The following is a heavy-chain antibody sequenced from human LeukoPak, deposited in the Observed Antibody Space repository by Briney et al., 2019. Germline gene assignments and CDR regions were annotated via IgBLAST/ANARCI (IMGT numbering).Heavy chain of an antibody. V-gene: IGHV4-39*07. J-gene: IGHJ3*02. CDR3: ARGQYYYDSSGYSAAFDI. CDR2: IYYSGST. CDR1: GGSISSSSYY. D-gene: IGHD3-22*01. Sequence: SETLSLTCTVSGGSISSSSYYWGWIRQPPGKGLEWIGSIYYSGSTYYNPSLKSRVTISVDTSKNQFSLKLSSVTAADTAVYYCARGQYYYDSSGYSAAFDIWGQGTMVTVSS.